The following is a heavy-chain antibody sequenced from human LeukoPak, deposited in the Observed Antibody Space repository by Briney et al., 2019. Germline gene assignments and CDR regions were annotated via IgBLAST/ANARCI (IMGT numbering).Heavy chain of an antibody. Sequence: SGGSLRLSCAASGFTVSGDYMSWVRQAPGKGLEWVSVIYSGGSTYYADSVKGRFTISRDNSKNTLYLQMNSLRAEDTAVYYCASPSGGSSWSYYYYGMDVWGQGTTVTVSS. J-gene: IGHJ6*02. CDR1: GFTVSGDY. CDR3: ASPSGGSSWSYYYYGMDV. CDR2: IYSGGST. V-gene: IGHV3-66*01. D-gene: IGHD6-13*01.